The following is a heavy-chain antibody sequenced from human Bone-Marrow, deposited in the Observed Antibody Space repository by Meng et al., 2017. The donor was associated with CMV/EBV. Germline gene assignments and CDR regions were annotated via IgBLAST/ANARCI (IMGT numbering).Heavy chain of an antibody. CDR1: GGTFSSYA. D-gene: IGHD6-6*01. J-gene: IGHJ2*01. V-gene: IGHV1-69*05. Sequence: SVKVSCKASGGTFSSYAISWVRQAPGQGLEWMGGIIPIFGTANYAQKFQGRVTITTDESTRTAYMELSSLRSEDTAVYYCARGTVLDIAARGNWYFDLWGRGTLVTVSS. CDR3: ARGTVLDIAARGNWYFDL. CDR2: IIPIFGTA.